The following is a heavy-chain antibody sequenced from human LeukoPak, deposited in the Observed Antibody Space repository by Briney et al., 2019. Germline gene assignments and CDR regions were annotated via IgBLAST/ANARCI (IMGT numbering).Heavy chain of an antibody. CDR3: ARGYCSGGSCYPPRNWFDP. D-gene: IGHD2-15*01. V-gene: IGHV4-59*12. J-gene: IGHJ5*02. CDR1: GGSISSYY. CDR2: INDSGTT. Sequence: SETLSLTCTVSGGSISSYYWSWIRQSPGKGLEWIGYINDSGTTNYNPSLKSRVTMSVDTSKNQFSLKLSSVTAADTAVYYCARGYCSGGSCYPPRNWFDPWGQGTLVTVSS.